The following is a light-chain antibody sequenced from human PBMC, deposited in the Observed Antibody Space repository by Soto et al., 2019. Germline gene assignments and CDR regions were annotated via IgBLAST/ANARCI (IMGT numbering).Light chain of an antibody. V-gene: IGKV1-9*01. CDR2: AES. Sequence: DIKLTHAPSFLSATVGDRVTITCRASQGIAGSLAWYQQKPGKPPKLLIYAESTLQSGVPSRFSGSGSGTEFTLTISSLQPDDFATYYCQHYNSYSEAFGQGTKVDIK. J-gene: IGKJ1*01. CDR1: QGIAGS. CDR3: QHYNSYSEA.